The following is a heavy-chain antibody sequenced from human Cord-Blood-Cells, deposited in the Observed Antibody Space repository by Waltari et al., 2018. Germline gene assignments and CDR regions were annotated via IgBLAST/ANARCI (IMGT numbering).Heavy chain of an antibody. V-gene: IGHV4-59*01. J-gene: IGHJ6*03. CDR3: ARAYCGGDCYSYYYYYMDV. Sequence: QVQLQESGPGLVTPSETLSLPCPVSGGSISSYYWRWTRQPPGKGLEWIGYIYYRGSTNYNPSLKSRVTISVDTSKNQFSLKLSSVTAADTAVYYCARAYCGGDCYSYYYYYMDVWGKGTTVTVSS. D-gene: IGHD2-21*02. CDR2: IYYRGST. CDR1: GGSISSYY.